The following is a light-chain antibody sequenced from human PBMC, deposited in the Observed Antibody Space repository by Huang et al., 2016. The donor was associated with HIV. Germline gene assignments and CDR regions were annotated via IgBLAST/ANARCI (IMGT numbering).Light chain of an antibody. V-gene: IGKV4-1*01. CDR1: QSVFYRSKKNNY. CDR3: QQYYKTPLT. J-gene: IGKJ4*01. Sequence: DIVLTQSPDSLAVSLGEMATITCTSSQSVFYRSKKNNYLAWYQQKPGQPPRLLIYWASARESGVPDRFNGSGSGTDFTFTISNLQAEDVAVYYCQQYYKTPLTFGGGTKVEIK. CDR2: WAS.